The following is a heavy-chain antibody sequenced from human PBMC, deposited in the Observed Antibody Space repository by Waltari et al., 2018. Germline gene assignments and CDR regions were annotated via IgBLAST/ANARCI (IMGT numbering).Heavy chain of an antibody. CDR2: IHGSGRS. V-gene: IGHV4-4*02. CDR1: GESISGTYW. Sequence: QVQLQESGPGLVKPSGTLSVTCAVSGESISGTYWWSWVRQPPGKGLEWIGQIHGSGRSNYNPSLDSRVTVSIDTSNNHFSLKVTSATAADTAVYYCARDRGRGLYLDSWGQGTLVTVSP. D-gene: IGHD2-15*01. J-gene: IGHJ4*02. CDR3: ARDRGRGLYLDS.